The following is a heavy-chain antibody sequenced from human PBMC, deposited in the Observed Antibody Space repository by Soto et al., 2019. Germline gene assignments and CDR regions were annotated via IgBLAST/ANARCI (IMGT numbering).Heavy chain of an antibody. CDR2: ISYSGSA. D-gene: IGHD3-10*01. V-gene: IGHV4-61*03. J-gene: IGHJ5*02. CDR3: ARDMFIYDSRTYHNPVNWFDP. Sequence: WTWLRQPPGKGLEWIGYISYSGSATYNPSLQSRVTISVDTSKRHFSLTLNSVTAADTAVYYCARDMFIYDSRTYHNPVNWFDPWGQGILATVSS.